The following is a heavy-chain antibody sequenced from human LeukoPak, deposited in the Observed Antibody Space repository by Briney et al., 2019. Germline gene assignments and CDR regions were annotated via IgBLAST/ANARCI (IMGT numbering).Heavy chain of an antibody. CDR2: IYYSGST. Sequence: SETLSLTCTVSGGSISSYYWSWIRQPPGKGLEWIGYIYYSGSTNYNPSLKSRVTISVDTSKNQFSLKLSSVTAADTAVYYCARGVRGATLVYFDYWGQGTLVTVSS. CDR3: ARGVRGATLVYFDY. J-gene: IGHJ4*02. V-gene: IGHV4-59*01. D-gene: IGHD3-10*01. CDR1: GGSISSYY.